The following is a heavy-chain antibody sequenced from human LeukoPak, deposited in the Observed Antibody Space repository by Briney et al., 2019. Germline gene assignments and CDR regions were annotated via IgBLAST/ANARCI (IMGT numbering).Heavy chain of an antibody. D-gene: IGHD3-22*01. J-gene: IGHJ3*02. CDR3: ARHRGPAGYYYDSSGYDAFDI. V-gene: IGHV3-11*04. CDR2: ISSSGNTT. Sequence: GGSLRLSCAASGFTFSDYYMSWIRQAPGKGLEWVSYISSSGNTTYHADSVRGRFTISRDNAKNSLYLQMSSLRAEDTAVYYCARHRGPAGYYYDSSGYDAFDIWGQGTMVTVSS. CDR1: GFTFSDYY.